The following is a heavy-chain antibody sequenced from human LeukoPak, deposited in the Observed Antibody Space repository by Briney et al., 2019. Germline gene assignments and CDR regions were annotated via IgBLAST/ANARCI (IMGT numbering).Heavy chain of an antibody. V-gene: IGHV1-46*01. Sequence: GASVKVSCKASGYTFIRYYMHWVRQAPGQGLEWMGIINPSGGSTSYAQKFQGRVTMTRDTSTSTVYMELSRLRSEDTAVYYCARGGYCDRIDYWGQGTIVSVSS. D-gene: IGHD4-17*01. CDR3: ARGGYCDRIDY. CDR2: INPSGGST. J-gene: IGHJ4*02. CDR1: GYTFIRYY.